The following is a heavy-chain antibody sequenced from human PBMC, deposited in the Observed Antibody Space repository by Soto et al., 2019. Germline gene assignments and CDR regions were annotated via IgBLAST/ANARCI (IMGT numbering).Heavy chain of an antibody. CDR1: CGSVSSGSYY. D-gene: IGHD2-21*01. J-gene: IGHJ4*02. CDR2: SDYSGRN. CDR3: AREVLVPKWYYSDF. Sequence: SETLSLSCTVSCGSVSSGSYYWSWLRQPPGKGLEWIGSSDYSGRNIYNPHLKSRVTLSGDTSQNQFSLKLSSVTAADPAVYYCAREVLVPKWYYSDFRGQGNSVTLYS. V-gene: IGHV4-61*01.